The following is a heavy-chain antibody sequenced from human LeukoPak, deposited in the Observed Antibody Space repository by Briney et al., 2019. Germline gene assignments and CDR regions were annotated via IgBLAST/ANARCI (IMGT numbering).Heavy chain of an antibody. Sequence: GGSLRLSCAASGFTFSSFAMNWVRQAPGKGLEWVSTMSGDATSTYYADSVKGRFTISRDNSKNTLYLQMNSLRADDAAVYYCAKRTSGSSWYSSDSWGQGTLVTVSS. D-gene: IGHD6-13*01. CDR1: GFTFSSFA. CDR3: AKRTSGSSWYSSDS. CDR2: MSGDATST. V-gene: IGHV3-23*01. J-gene: IGHJ4*02.